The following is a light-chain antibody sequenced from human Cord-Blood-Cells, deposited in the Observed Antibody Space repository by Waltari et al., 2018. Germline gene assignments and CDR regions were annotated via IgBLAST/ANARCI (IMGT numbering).Light chain of an antibody. CDR1: QSVSSY. CDR3: QQRSNWPPFT. Sequence: EIVLTQSPATLSLSPGERATLSCRASQSVSSYLAWYQQKPGQAPRLLIYDASNRATGIPARFSGSGSGTDFTLTISSLEPEDFAVYYCQQRSNWPPFTFG. CDR2: DAS. V-gene: IGKV3-11*01. J-gene: IGKJ5*01.